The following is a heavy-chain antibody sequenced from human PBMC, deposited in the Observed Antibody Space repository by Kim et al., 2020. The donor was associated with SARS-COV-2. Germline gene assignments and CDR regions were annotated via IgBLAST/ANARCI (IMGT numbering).Heavy chain of an antibody. J-gene: IGHJ6*02. V-gene: IGHV3-33*01. D-gene: IGHD3-9*01. CDR1: GFAMSSYG. Sequence: GGSLRLSCAASGFAMSSYGMHWVRQAPGKGLEWVSLIWYDVGNKYYADSVKGRFTISRDNSKNTLYLQMNSLRAEDTAVYYCARDYAGYFKGLDVWGQGTTVTVSS. CDR2: IWYDVGNK. CDR3: ARDYAGYFKGLDV.